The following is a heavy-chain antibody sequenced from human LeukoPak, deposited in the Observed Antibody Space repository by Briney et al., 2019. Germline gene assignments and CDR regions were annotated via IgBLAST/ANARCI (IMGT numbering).Heavy chain of an antibody. Sequence: GASVTVSFKSSVYTFTNYGISWVRQAPGQGREWMGWISAYYGNTNYAQKLQGRVTMTTNTTTSTAYMELMSLKSDDTAVYYCARDLVGGESNFFLYYYYGMDVWGQGTTVTVSS. V-gene: IGHV1-18*01. D-gene: IGHD2-15*01. J-gene: IGHJ6*02. CDR2: ISAYYGNT. CDR1: VYTFTNYG. CDR3: ARDLVGGESNFFLYYYYGMDV.